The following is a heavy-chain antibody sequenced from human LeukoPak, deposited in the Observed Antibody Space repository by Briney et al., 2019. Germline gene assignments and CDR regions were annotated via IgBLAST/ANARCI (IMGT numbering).Heavy chain of an antibody. CDR2: MNPNSGNT. D-gene: IGHD4-17*01. Sequence: GASVKVSCKASGYTFTSYDINWVRQATGQGLEWMGWMNPNSGNTGYAQKFQGRVTMTRNTSISTAYMELSSLRSEDTAAYCCARRNYGGYYYYGMDVWGQGTTVAVSS. J-gene: IGHJ6*02. CDR3: ARRNYGGYYYYGMDV. CDR1: GYTFTSYD. V-gene: IGHV1-8*01.